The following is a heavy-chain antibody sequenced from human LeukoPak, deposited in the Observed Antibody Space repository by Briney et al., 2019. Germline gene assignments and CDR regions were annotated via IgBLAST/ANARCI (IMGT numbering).Heavy chain of an antibody. Sequence: ASVTVSRKASGYAFTSSNINWERHATGQGLEWMGWMNPNSGNTGYAQKFQGRVTITRNTSISTAYMELSSLRSEDTTVYYCARGYYDFWSGYTYYFDYWGQGTLVTVSS. CDR1: GYAFTSSN. J-gene: IGHJ4*02. V-gene: IGHV1-8*03. CDR3: ARGYYDFWSGYTYYFDY. D-gene: IGHD3-3*01. CDR2: MNPNSGNT.